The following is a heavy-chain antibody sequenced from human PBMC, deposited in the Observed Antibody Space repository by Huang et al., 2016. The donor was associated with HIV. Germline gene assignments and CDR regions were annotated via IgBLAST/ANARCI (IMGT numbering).Heavy chain of an antibody. CDR1: GGSVRNSNYF. D-gene: IGHD5-18*01. V-gene: IGHV4-39*01. CDR3: ARHRDDVDTTLVTFLFDS. Sequence: QLQESGPGLVKPSETLSLTCSVSGGSVRNSNYFWGWIRQPPGKGLEWIGTIYYSGSTVYNLSLKSRVTISVDESKNQFSLKLTSVTAADTAIYFCARHRDDVDTTLVTFLFDSWGQGALVTVSS. J-gene: IGHJ4*02. CDR2: IYYSGST.